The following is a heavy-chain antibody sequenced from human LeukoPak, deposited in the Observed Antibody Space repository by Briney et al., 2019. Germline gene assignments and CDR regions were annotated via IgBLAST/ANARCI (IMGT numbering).Heavy chain of an antibody. J-gene: IGHJ4*02. CDR3: ARGQWLPVFDF. V-gene: IGHV4-59*01. D-gene: IGHD3-22*01. CDR1: GGSISSYY. CDR2: IYNSGNT. Sequence: PSETLSLTCTVSGGSISSYYWSWIRQSPENGLEWIGYIYNSGNTNYNLFLKSRVTISADTSKNQFSLKLTSVTAADTAVYYCARGQWLPVFDFWGQGILVTVSS.